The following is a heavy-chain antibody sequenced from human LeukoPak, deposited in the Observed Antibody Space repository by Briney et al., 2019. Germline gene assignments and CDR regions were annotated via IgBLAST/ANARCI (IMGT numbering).Heavy chain of an antibody. V-gene: IGHV1-2*02. CDR3: ARVVYDSSGYYHDY. J-gene: IGHJ4*02. CDR1: GYTFTGYY. Sequence: ASVKVSCKASGYTFTGYYMHWVRQAPGQGLEWMGWINPNSGGTNYAQKFQGRVTMTRDTSISTAYMELSRLRSDDTAVYYCARVVYDSSGYYHDYWGQGTLVTVSS. D-gene: IGHD3-22*01. CDR2: INPNSGGT.